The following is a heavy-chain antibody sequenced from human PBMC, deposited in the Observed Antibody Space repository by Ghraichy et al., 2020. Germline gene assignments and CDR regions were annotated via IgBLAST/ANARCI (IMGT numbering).Heavy chain of an antibody. CDR2: ISGGGGDT. CDR3: EKGMAAGTSTVSYFYDGMDV. V-gene: IGHV3-23*01. Sequence: GGSLRLSCAASGFIFNSYAMSWVRQAPGKGLEWVSAISGGGGDTYYPDSVKGRITISRDNSKNTLFLQMNSMRVEDTALYYCEKGMAAGTSTVSYFYDGMDVWGQGTTVTVSS. CDR1: GFIFNSYA. D-gene: IGHD6-13*01. J-gene: IGHJ6*02.